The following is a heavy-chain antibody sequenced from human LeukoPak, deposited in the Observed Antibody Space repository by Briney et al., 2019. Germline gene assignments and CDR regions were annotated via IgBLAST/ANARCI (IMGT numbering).Heavy chain of an antibody. J-gene: IGHJ4*02. D-gene: IGHD6-13*01. CDR3: ARGSRSVTYSSPPDVDY. Sequence: ASVKVSCKASGYTFTSYYMHWVRQAPGQGLEWMGIINPSGGSTSYAQKFQGRVTMTRDTSTSTVYMELSSLRSEDTAVYYCARGSRSVTYSSPPDVDYWGQGTLVTVSS. CDR2: INPSGGST. V-gene: IGHV1-46*01. CDR1: GYTFTSYY.